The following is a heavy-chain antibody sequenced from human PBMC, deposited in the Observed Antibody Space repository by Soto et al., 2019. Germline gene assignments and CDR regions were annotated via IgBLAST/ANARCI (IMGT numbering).Heavy chain of an antibody. CDR2: ISGSGGST. CDR3: AKDLNSRKTLANFDY. D-gene: IGHD6-13*01. CDR1: GFTFSSYA. J-gene: IGHJ4*02. Sequence: GGSLRLSCAASGFTFSSYAMSWVRQAPGKGLEWVSAISGSGGSTYYADSVKGRFTISRDNSKNTLYLQMNSLRAEDTAVYYCAKDLNSRKTLANFDYWGQGTLVTVSS. V-gene: IGHV3-23*01.